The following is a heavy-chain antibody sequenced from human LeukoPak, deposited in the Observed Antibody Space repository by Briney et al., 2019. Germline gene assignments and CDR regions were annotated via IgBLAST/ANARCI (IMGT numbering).Heavy chain of an antibody. J-gene: IGHJ4*02. CDR2: ISFDGSNK. CDR1: EFTFSNYA. V-gene: IGHV3-30-3*01. D-gene: IGHD3-10*01. CDR3: ARDPILVRGYFDY. Sequence: PGKSLRLSCAVSEFTFSNYAIHWVRQAPGKGLEWVALISFDGSNKYYADSVKGRFTISRDNSENTLHLQMNSLRPEDTAIYYCARDPILVRGYFDYWGQGTLVTVSS.